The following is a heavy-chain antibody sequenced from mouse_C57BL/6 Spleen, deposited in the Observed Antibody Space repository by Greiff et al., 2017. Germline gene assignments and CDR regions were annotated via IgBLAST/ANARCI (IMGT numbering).Heavy chain of an antibody. CDR1: GFNIKDDY. CDR2: IDPENGDT. CDR3: TTWGNFY. V-gene: IGHV14-4*01. Sequence: VQLQQSGAELVRPGASVKLSCTASGFNIKDDYMHWVKQRPEQGLEWIGWIDPENGDTEYASKFQGKATITADTSSNTAYLQLSSLTSEDTAVYYCTTWGNFYWGQGTTLTVSS. D-gene: IGHD2-1*01. J-gene: IGHJ2*01.